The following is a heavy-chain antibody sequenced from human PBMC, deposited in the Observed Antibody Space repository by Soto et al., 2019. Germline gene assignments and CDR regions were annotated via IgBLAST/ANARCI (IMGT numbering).Heavy chain of an antibody. Sequence: PSETLSLTCAVYGGSFSGYYWSWIRQPPGKGLEWIGEINHSGSTNYNPSLKSRVTISVDTSKNQFSLKLSSVTAADTAVYYCARMGYYDILTGLHSYYYYYGMDVWGQGTTVTVSS. J-gene: IGHJ6*02. CDR2: INHSGST. CDR3: ARMGYYDILTGLHSYYYYYGMDV. V-gene: IGHV4-34*01. D-gene: IGHD3-9*01. CDR1: GGSFSGYY.